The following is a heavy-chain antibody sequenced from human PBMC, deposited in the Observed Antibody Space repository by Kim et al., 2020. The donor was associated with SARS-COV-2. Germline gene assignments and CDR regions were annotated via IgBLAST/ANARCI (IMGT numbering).Heavy chain of an antibody. J-gene: IGHJ6*02. CDR1: GYSFTSYW. Sequence: GESLKISCKGSGYSFTSYWIGWVRQMPGKGLEWMGIIYPGDSDTRYSPSFQGQVTISADKSISTAYLQWSSLKASDTAMYYCARQSLARGYYYYYGMDVWGQGTTVTVSS. D-gene: IGHD5-12*01. CDR2: IYPGDSDT. V-gene: IGHV5-51*01. CDR3: ARQSLARGYYYYYGMDV.